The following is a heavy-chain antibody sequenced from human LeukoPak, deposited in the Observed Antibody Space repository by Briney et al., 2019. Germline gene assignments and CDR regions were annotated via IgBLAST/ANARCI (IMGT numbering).Heavy chain of an antibody. V-gene: IGHV3-7*01. D-gene: IGHD6-13*01. Sequence: GGSLRLSCAASGFTFSSNWMSWVRQAPGKGLEWVANIKQDGSEKYYVDSVKGRFTISRDNAKNSLYPQMSSLRAEDTAVYYCARYSSSWSSYYYYYMDVWGKGTTVTVSS. CDR1: GFTFSSNW. CDR2: IKQDGSEK. J-gene: IGHJ6*03. CDR3: ARYSSSWSSYYYYYMDV.